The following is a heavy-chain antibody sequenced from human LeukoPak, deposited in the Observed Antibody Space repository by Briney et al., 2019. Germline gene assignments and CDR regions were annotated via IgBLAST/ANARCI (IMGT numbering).Heavy chain of an antibody. J-gene: IGHJ4*02. CDR3: AKENDYVDYGEFDY. D-gene: IGHD4-17*01. Sequence: PGGSLRLSCAASGFTLSSYAMSWVRPAPGEGLEWFSAIRGGGGSTYYADFVKGRSTISRDNSENTLNVQMNSLRAEDTALYYCAKENDYVDYGEFDYWGQGTLVTVSS. CDR2: IRGGGGST. V-gene: IGHV3-23*01. CDR1: GFTLSSYA.